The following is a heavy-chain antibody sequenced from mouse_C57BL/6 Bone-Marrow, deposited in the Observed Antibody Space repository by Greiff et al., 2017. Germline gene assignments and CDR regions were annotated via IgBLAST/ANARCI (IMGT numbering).Heavy chain of an antibody. Sequence: EVKVEESVAELVRPGASVTLSCTASGFNITNTYMHWVKQRPEQGLEWIGRIDPANGNTKYAPKFQGKATITADPSSNTAYLQLSSLTSEDTAIYYCARVFITTVLDYWGQGTTLTVSS. D-gene: IGHD1-1*01. CDR2: IDPANGNT. V-gene: IGHV14-3*01. J-gene: IGHJ2*01. CDR1: GFNITNTY. CDR3: ARVFITTVLDY.